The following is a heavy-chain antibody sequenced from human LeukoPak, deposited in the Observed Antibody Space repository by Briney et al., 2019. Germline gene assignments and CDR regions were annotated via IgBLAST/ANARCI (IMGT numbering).Heavy chain of an antibody. CDR1: GFTFSSYA. D-gene: IGHD6-6*01. CDR3: AKPDRAIAAPGY. V-gene: IGHV3-23*01. Sequence: TGGSLRLSCAASGFTFSSYAMSWVRQTPGKGLEWVSAISGSGGSTYYADSVKGRFTISRDNSKNTLYLQMNSLRAEDTAVYYCAKPDRAIAAPGYWGQGTLVTVSS. J-gene: IGHJ4*02. CDR2: ISGSGGST.